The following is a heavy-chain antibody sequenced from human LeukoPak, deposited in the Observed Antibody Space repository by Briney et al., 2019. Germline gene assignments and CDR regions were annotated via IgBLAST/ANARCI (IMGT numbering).Heavy chain of an antibody. CDR2: ISSSGSTI. J-gene: IGHJ4*02. CDR1: GFTFSSYG. Sequence: PGGSLRLSCAASGFTFSSYGMHWVRQAPGKGLEWVSYISSSGSTIYYADSVKGRFTISRDNAKNSLYLQMNSLRAEDTAVYYCARAGPLGVWLSYFDYWGQGTLVTVSS. D-gene: IGHD3-22*01. CDR3: ARAGPLGVWLSYFDY. V-gene: IGHV3-48*04.